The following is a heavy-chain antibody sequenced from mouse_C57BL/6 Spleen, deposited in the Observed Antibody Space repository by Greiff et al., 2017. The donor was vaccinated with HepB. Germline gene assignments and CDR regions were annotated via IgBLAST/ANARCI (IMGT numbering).Heavy chain of an antibody. CDR3: ARGGSITTVVAFDD. J-gene: IGHJ2*01. CDR1: GYTFTSYG. D-gene: IGHD1-1*01. V-gene: IGHV1-81*01. Sequence: QVQLQQSGAELARPGASVKLSCKASGYTFTSYGISWVKQRTGQGLEWIGEIYPRSGNTYYNEKFKGKATLTADKSSSTAYMELRSLTSEDSAVYFCARGGSITTVVAFDDWGQGTTLTVSS. CDR2: IYPRSGNT.